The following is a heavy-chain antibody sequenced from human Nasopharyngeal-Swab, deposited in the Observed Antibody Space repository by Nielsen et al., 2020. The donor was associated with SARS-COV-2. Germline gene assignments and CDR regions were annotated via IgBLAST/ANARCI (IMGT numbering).Heavy chain of an antibody. CDR2: VMPKFDTA. CDR3: AKDSDYSDYIGWFDP. CDR1: GGTFRNYA. D-gene: IGHD4-11*01. J-gene: IGHJ5*02. Sequence: SVKVSCKTSGGTFRNYAISWVRQAPGQGLEWMGGVMPKFDTANYAQKFQDRVTITADESTSTVYLELISLTSDDTAIYYCAKDSDYSDYIGWFDPWGQGTLVTVSS. V-gene: IGHV1-69*13.